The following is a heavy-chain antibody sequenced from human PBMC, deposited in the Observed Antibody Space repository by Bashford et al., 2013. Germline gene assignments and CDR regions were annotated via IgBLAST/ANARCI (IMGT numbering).Heavy chain of an antibody. J-gene: IGHJ6*02. V-gene: IGHV1-8*01. CDR1: GYTFTSHD. Sequence: ASVKVSCKASGYTFTSHDIHWVRQATGQGLEWMGWMNPNSGNTGYAQKFQGRVTMTRNTSVSTGYMELSSLTSDDTAVYYCASVYYYGLDVWGQGTTVTVSS. CDR2: MNPNSGNT. CDR3: ASVYYYGLDV.